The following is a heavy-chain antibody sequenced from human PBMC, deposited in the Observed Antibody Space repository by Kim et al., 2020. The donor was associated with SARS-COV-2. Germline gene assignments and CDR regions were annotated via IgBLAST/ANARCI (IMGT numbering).Heavy chain of an antibody. CDR2: IGSSGTAI. J-gene: IGHJ4*02. D-gene: IGHD4-4*01. V-gene: IGHV3-48*01. CDR1: GFTFSTYN. CDR3: ARSNKGFDY. Sequence: GGSLRLSCAASGFTFSTYNMNWVRQAPGKGLEWLSDIGSSGTAIHYADSVKGRFTISRDNVKNSLYLQMDSLRAEDTAVHFCARSNKGFDYCGQGTLVTV.